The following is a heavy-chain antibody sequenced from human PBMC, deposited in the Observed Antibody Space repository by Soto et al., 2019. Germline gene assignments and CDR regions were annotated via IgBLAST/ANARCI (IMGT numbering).Heavy chain of an antibody. J-gene: IGHJ2*01. V-gene: IGHV1-3*01. D-gene: IGHD4-17*01. CDR2: INAGNGNT. CDR3: AIGESPYSYFDL. CDR1: GYTFTNYA. Sequence: QVQLVQSGAEVTKPGASVTVSCKASGYTFTNYAMHWVRQAPGQRLEWKGWINAGNGNTKYSQKFQGRVTITRDTSASTSYMELSSLRSEDTAVYYGAIGESPYSYFDLWGRGTLVTVSS.